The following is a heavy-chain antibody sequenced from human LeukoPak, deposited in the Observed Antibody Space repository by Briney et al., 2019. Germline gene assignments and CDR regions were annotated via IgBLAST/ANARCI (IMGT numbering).Heavy chain of an antibody. J-gene: IGHJ4*02. Sequence: PGGSLRLSCAASGFTFSSYWMSWVRQAPGKGLEWVADISYDGSNKYYADSVKGRFTISRDNSKNTLYLQMNSLRAEDTAVYYCAKSYRIVVVPAATDYWGQGTLVTVSS. CDR3: AKSYRIVVVPAATDY. D-gene: IGHD2-2*01. CDR1: GFTFSSYW. V-gene: IGHV3-30*18. CDR2: ISYDGSNK.